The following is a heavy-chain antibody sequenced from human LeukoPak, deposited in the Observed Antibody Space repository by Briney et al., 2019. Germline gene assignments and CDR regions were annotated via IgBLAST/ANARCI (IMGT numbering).Heavy chain of an antibody. Sequence: RSSETLSLTCAVYGGSFSGYYWSWIRQPPGKGLEWIGEINHSGSTNYSPSLKSRVTISVDTSKNQFSLKLSSVTAADTAVYYCARGRLLFRRGYFQHWGQAPWSPSPQ. J-gene: IGHJ1*01. CDR3: ARGRLLFRRGYFQH. CDR1: GGSFSGYY. CDR2: INHSGST. D-gene: IGHD2-21*02. V-gene: IGHV4-34*01.